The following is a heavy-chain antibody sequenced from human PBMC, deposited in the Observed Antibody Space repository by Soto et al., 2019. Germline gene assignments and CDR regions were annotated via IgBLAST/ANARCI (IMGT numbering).Heavy chain of an antibody. CDR3: ARDRMVRGEVRAFDI. Sequence: QVQLQESGPGLVKPSQTLSLTCTVSGGSISSGGYYWSWIRQHPGKGLEWIGYIYYSGSTYYNPSLKSRVTISVDTSKNQFSLKLSSVTAADTAEYYCARDRMVRGEVRAFDIWGQGTMVTVSS. D-gene: IGHD3-10*01. CDR2: IYYSGST. CDR1: GGSISSGGYY. V-gene: IGHV4-31*03. J-gene: IGHJ3*02.